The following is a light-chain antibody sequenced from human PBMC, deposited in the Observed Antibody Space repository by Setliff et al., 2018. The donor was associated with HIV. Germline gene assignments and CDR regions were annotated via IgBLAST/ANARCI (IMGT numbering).Light chain of an antibody. V-gene: IGLV6-57*03. J-gene: IGLJ3*02. CDR2: EDN. CDR3: QSYDTANFWV. Sequence: NFMLTQPHSVSESPGKTVTISCTRSSGSIASFYVQWYQQRPGSAPTIVIYEDNQRPSGAPDRFSGSIDSSFNSASLTISGLKTEDEADYYCQSYDTANFWVFGGGTKVTVL. CDR1: SGSIASFY.